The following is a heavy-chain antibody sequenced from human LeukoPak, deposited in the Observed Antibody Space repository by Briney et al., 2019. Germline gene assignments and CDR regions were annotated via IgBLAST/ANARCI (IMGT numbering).Heavy chain of an antibody. V-gene: IGHV4-4*07. CDR3: ARLNLGQQLEYYFDY. J-gene: IGHJ4*02. CDR1: GGSISSYY. CDR2: IYTSGST. Sequence: SETLSLTCTASGGSISSYYWSWIRQPAGKGLEWIGRIYTSGSTNYNPSLKSRVTTSVDTSKNQFSLKLSSVTAADTAVYYCARLNLGQQLEYYFDYWGQGALVTVSS. D-gene: IGHD6-13*01.